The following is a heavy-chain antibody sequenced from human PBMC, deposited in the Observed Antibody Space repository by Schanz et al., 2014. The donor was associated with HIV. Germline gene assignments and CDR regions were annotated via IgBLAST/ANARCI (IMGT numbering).Heavy chain of an antibody. CDR3: AKVLIPMIAVPYYGMDV. CDR1: GFTFDDYA. CDR2: ISWNSGSI. D-gene: IGHD3-22*01. J-gene: IGHJ6*02. V-gene: IGHV3-9*01. Sequence: EVQLLESGGGLVQPGRSLRLSCAASGFTFDDYAMHWVRQAPGKGLEWVSGISWNSGSIDYAASAKGRFTISRDNAKNSLYLQMNSLRAEDTAVYYCAKVLIPMIAVPYYGMDVWGQGTTVTVSS.